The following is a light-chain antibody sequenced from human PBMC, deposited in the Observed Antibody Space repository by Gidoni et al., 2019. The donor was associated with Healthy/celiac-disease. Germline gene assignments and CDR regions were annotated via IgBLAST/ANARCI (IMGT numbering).Light chain of an antibody. CDR3: KQYNSYSRT. CDR1: QSISIW. CDR2: KGS. V-gene: IGKV1-5*03. Sequence: DIQMTQSPSTLSASVGDRVTITCRASQSISIWLAWYQQKPGKAPKLLIYKGSSLESGVPSRFSGSGSGTEFTLTISSLQPDDFATYYCKQYNSYSRTFGQGTKVEIK. J-gene: IGKJ1*01.